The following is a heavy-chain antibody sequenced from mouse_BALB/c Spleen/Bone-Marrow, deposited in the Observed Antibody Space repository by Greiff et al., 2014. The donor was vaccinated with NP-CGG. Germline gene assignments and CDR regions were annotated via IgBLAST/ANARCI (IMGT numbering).Heavy chain of an antibody. CDR1: GYTFTDYA. Sequence: QVQLKESGPELVRPGVSVKTSCKGSGYTFTDYAMHWVKQSHAKSLEWIGVISTYSGNTNYNQKFKGKATMTVDKSSSTAYMELAKMTTEDSAIYYCGKRGGYDGWYFDVWGAGTTVTVSS. CDR3: GKRGGYDGWYFDV. CDR2: ISTYSGNT. V-gene: IGHV1-67*01. D-gene: IGHD2-2*01. J-gene: IGHJ1*01.